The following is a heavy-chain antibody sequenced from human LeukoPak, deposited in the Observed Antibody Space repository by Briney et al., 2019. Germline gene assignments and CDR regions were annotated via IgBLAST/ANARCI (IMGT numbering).Heavy chain of an antibody. J-gene: IGHJ4*02. CDR3: ARDYGSGSYRFDY. CDR1: GYTFTTYG. D-gene: IGHD3-10*01. CDR2: IDAYNGNT. V-gene: IGHV1-18*01. Sequence: GASVKVSCKASGYTFTTYGISWMRQAPGQGLEWMGWIDAYNGNTKYAQKLQGRVSMTTDTSTSTAYMELRSLRSDDTAVYYCARDYGSGSYRFDYWGQGTLVTVSS.